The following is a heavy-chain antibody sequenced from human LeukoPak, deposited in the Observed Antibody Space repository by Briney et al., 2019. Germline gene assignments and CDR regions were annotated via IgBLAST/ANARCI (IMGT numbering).Heavy chain of an antibody. CDR2: IRPDGSNI. CDR3: ARDGSGSDFSLDY. CDR1: GFNLGHYY. J-gene: IGHJ4*02. D-gene: IGHD3-10*01. V-gene: IGHV3-7*04. Sequence: GGSLRLSCVASGFNLGHYYMSWVRQAPGKGLEWVADIRPDGSNIYNVDSVRGRFTISRDNAKNSLCLQINSQKDEDTAVYYCARDGSGSDFSLDYWGQGTLVTVSS.